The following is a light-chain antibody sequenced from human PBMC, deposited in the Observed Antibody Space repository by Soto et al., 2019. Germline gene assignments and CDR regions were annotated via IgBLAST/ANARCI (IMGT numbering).Light chain of an antibody. J-gene: IGLJ1*01. CDR1: RSDVGGYNY. CDR3: CSYAGSSPYV. CDR2: EGS. V-gene: IGLV2-23*01. Sequence: QSALTQPASVSGSPGQSITISCTGTRSDVGGYNYVSWYQQHPGKAPKLMIYEGSKRPSGVSNRFSGSKSGNTASLTISGLQAEDEADYYCCSYAGSSPYVFGTGTKLTVL.